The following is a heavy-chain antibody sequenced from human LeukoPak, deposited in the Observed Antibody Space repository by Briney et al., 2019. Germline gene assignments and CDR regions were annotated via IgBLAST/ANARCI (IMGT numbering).Heavy chain of an antibody. CDR1: GYTLTELS. CDR2: FDPEDGET. D-gene: IGHD3-3*01. Sequence: ASVKVSCTVSGYTLTELSMHWVRQAPGKGLEWMGGFDPEDGETIYAQKFQGRVTMTEDTSTDTAYMELSSLRSEDTAVYYCATSLRFLAAAFDIWGQGTMVTVSS. V-gene: IGHV1-24*01. J-gene: IGHJ3*02. CDR3: ATSLRFLAAAFDI.